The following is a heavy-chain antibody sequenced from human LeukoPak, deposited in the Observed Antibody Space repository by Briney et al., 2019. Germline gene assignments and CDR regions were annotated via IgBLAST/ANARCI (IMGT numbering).Heavy chain of an antibody. V-gene: IGHV4-61*01. CDR1: GGSVSSGSYY. CDR2: IYYSGST. D-gene: IGHD2-2*02. CDR3: ARAIPYNWFDP. J-gene: IGHJ5*02. Sequence: SETLSLTCTVSGGSVSSGSYYWSWIRQPPGKGLEWIGYIYYSGSTNYNPSLKSRVTISVDTSKNQFSLKLSSVTAADTAVYYCARAIPYNWFDPWGQGTLVTVSS.